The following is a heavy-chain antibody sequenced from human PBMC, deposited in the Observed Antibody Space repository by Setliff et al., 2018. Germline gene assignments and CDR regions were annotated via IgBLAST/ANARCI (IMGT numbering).Heavy chain of an antibody. V-gene: IGHV3-53*01. D-gene: IGHD3-10*01. J-gene: IGHJ5*01. CDR1: GLTVSNDF. Sequence: SLRLSCVVSGLTVSNDFMGWVRQAPGKGLEWVSVIYNIGETRYADSVKGRFTISRDKSKNTLYLHLSSLRAEDTATYYCARDRGGTNPWFDFWGQGTLVTVSS. CDR3: ARDRGGTNPWFDF. CDR2: IYNIGET.